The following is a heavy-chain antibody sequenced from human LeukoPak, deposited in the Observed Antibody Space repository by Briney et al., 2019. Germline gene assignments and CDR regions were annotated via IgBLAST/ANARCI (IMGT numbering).Heavy chain of an antibody. CDR3: AREAGIAAAGGVYYYYYMDV. CDR2: IYYSGST. V-gene: IGHV4-59*01. CDR1: GGSISSYY. D-gene: IGHD6-13*01. Sequence: SETLSLTCTVSGGSISSYYWSWIRQPPGKGLEWIGYIYYSGSTNYNPSLKSRVTISVETSKNEFSLKLRSVTAADTAVYYCAREAGIAAAGGVYYYYYMDVWGKGTTVTISS. J-gene: IGHJ6*03.